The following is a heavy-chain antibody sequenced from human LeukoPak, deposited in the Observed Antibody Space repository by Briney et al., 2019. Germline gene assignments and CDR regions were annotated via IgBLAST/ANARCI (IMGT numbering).Heavy chain of an antibody. CDR3: AKDGGYSYGPLYYFDY. Sequence: GGSLRLSCAASGFTFSSYAMSWVRQAPGKGLEWVSAISGSGGSTYCADSVKGRFTISRDNSKNTLYLQMNSLRAEDTAVYYCAKDGGYSYGPLYYFDYWGQGTLVTVSS. V-gene: IGHV3-23*01. CDR2: ISGSGGST. CDR1: GFTFSSYA. J-gene: IGHJ4*02. D-gene: IGHD5-18*01.